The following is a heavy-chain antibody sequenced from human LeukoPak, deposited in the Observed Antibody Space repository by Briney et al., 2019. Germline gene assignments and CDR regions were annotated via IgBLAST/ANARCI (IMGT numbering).Heavy chain of an antibody. CDR2: INPNSGGT. J-gene: IGHJ5*02. Sequence: APVKVSCKASGYTFTGYYMHWVRQAPGQGLEWMGWINPNSGGTNYAQKFQGRVIMTRDTSISTAYMELSRLRSDDTAVYYCARLQMYYYDSSGRSGWFDPWGQGTLVTVSS. D-gene: IGHD3-22*01. V-gene: IGHV1-2*02. CDR1: GYTFTGYY. CDR3: ARLQMYYYDSSGRSGWFDP.